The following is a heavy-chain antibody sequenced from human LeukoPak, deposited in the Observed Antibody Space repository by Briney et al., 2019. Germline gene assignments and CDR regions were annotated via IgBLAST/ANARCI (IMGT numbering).Heavy chain of an antibody. CDR1: GFNFNRFA. Sequence: TGGSLRLSCAASGFNFNRFAMHWVRQVPGRGLEWVAAISSDSSNKNYVESVRGRFTISRENSVNTLYLEMNTLTTDDAGVYYCAKVRRMEWMTPLSDDFDVWGQGTMVTVSS. D-gene: IGHD3-3*01. CDR2: ISSDSSNK. CDR3: AKVRRMEWMTPLSDDFDV. J-gene: IGHJ3*01. V-gene: IGHV3-30*04.